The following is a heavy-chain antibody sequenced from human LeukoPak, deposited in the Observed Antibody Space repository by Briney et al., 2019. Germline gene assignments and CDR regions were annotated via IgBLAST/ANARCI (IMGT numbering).Heavy chain of an antibody. D-gene: IGHD2-2*01. CDR3: VRDRCSSTSCHDSSNWYDP. Sequence: GRSLRLSCAASGFTFSSYGMHWVRQAPGKGLEWVSGISWNSGSIGYADSVKGRFTISRDNAKNSLYLQMNSLRAEDTALYYCVRDRCSSTSCHDSSNWYDPWGQGTLVTVSS. J-gene: IGHJ5*02. V-gene: IGHV3-9*01. CDR2: ISWNSGSI. CDR1: GFTFSSYG.